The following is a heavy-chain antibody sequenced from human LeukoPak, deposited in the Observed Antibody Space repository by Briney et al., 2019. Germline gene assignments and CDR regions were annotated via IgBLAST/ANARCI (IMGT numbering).Heavy chain of an antibody. V-gene: IGHV1-2*02. D-gene: IGHD3-22*01. CDR3: ARADYYDSSGQFDY. J-gene: IGHJ4*02. Sequence: ATVKVSCKASGYTFTGYYMHWVRQAPGQGLEWMGWINPNSGGTNYAQKFQGRVTMTWDTSISTAYMELSRLRSDDTAVYYCARADYYDSSGQFDYWGQGTLVTVSS. CDR1: GYTFTGYY. CDR2: INPNSGGT.